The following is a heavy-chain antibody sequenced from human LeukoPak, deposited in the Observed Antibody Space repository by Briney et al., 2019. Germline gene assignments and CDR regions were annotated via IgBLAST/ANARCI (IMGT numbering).Heavy chain of an antibody. CDR2: INPNSGGT. D-gene: IGHD6-13*01. Sequence: ASVTVSCKSSGYTFTDYHLHWLRQAPGQGLEWMGWINPNSGGTSYAQKFQGRVNMTWDTSISTVYMELSRLLSDDTAVYYCARGKYSPAGRLIDYWGQGTLVTVSS. V-gene: IGHV1-2*02. CDR3: ARGKYSPAGRLIDY. CDR1: GYTFTDYH. J-gene: IGHJ4*02.